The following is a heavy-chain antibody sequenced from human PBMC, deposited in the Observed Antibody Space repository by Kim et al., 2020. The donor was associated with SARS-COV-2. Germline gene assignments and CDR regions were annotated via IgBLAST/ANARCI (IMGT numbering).Heavy chain of an antibody. CDR2: IYCSGST. CDR3: ARDSQYSSSSGYVDY. CDR1: GGSISSGGYY. D-gene: IGHD2-2*01. V-gene: IGHV4-31*03. J-gene: IGHJ4*01. Sequence: SETLSLTCTVSGGSISSGGYYWIWIRQHPGMGWVWIGYIYCSGSTNYNPTLKVRVTISTYTTKNQFSLKLMSVTAADTAYYYCARDSQYSSSSGYVDYWG.